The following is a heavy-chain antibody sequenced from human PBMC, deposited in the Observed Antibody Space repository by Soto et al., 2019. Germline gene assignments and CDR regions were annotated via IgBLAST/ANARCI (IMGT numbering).Heavy chain of an antibody. CDR2: MNPNSGDT. J-gene: IGHJ6*03. V-gene: IGHV1-8*01. Sequence: ASVKVSCKASGYTFTSYDINWVRQATGQGLEWMGWMNPNSGDTGYAQKFQGRVTMTRNTSISTAYMELSSLRSEDTAVYYCARASVESGYYYDYYYYYYYMDFWGKGTMVTVSS. CDR1: GYTFTSYD. D-gene: IGHD5-12*01. CDR3: ARASVESGYYYDYYYYYYYMDF.